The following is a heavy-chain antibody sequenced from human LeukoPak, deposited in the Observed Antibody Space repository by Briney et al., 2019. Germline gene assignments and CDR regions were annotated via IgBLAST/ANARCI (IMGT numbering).Heavy chain of an antibody. CDR3: ARRVWEQTYVAYENWFDP. D-gene: IGHD1/OR15-1a*01. CDR1: GGSISSYY. J-gene: IGHJ5*02. CDR2: ISTSGNT. Sequence: PSETLSLTCTASGGSISSYYWNWIRQPAGKALEWIGRISTSGNTNYNPSLKSRVTMSVDTSKNQFSLKLSSVTAADTAVYYCARRVWEQTYVAYENWFDPWGQGTLVSVSS. V-gene: IGHV4-4*07.